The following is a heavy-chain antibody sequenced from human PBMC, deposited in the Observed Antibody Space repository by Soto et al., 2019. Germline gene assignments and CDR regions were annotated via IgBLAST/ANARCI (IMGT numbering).Heavy chain of an antibody. CDR1: GGSISGYY. CDR2: IYSDGTT. J-gene: IGHJ6*02. CDR3: SRVGCSNSKCYTRGMDV. D-gene: IGHD2-2*01. V-gene: IGHV4-4*07. Sequence: SATLSLTCTVSGGSISGYYWSWVRQPAGKGLEWVGRIYSDGTTNYSPSLKSRVTMSLDTSKDQFSLHLNSVTAADTAVYYCSRVGCSNSKCYTRGMDVWGQGTTVTVSS.